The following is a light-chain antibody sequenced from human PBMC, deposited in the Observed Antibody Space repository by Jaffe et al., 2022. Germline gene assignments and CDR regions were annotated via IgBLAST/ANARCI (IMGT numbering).Light chain of an antibody. CDR2: GAS. CDR3: QHYNNWPFT. Sequence: EIVMTQSPATLSVSPGERATLSCRASQSVTSNLAWYQQKPGQAPRLLIFGASTRPTGIPARFSGSGSGAEFTLTISSLQSEDFAVYYCQHYNNWPFTFGPGTKVDIK. CDR1: QSVTSN. V-gene: IGKV3-15*01. J-gene: IGKJ3*01.